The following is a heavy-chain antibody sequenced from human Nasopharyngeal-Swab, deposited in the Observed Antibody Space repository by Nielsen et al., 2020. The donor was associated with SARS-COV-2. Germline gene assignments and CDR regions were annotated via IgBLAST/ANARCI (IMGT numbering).Heavy chain of an antibody. V-gene: IGHV4-61*02. CDR3: ARDGVLSPIDY. D-gene: IGHD3-3*01. CDR2: MYTSGET. Sequence: RQALGKGLEWFGRMYTSGETYYNPSLKSRVTISEDTSKNQFSLKMRSVTAADTATYYCARDGVLSPIDYWGQGTLVTVSS. J-gene: IGHJ4*02.